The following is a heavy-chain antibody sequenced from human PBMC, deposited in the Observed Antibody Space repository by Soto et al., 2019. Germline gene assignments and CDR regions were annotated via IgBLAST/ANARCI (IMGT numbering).Heavy chain of an antibody. V-gene: IGHV4-59*11. J-gene: IGHJ5*02. CDR1: GTSMSGHF. CDR3: ARGVYLSLVRTGWFDP. D-gene: IGHD3-10*01. CDR2: GYYSGST. Sequence: QVQLQESGPGLVKASETLSLTCTVSGTSMSGHFWSWMRQPPGKGLEWIGYGYYSGSTLYNPSLKSRVTVSLVTSKNHFSLRLNSVTSADTAVYYCARGVYLSLVRTGWFDPWGQGTLVTVSS.